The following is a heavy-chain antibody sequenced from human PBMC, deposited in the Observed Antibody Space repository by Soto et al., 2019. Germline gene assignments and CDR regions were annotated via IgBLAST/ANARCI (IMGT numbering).Heavy chain of an antibody. CDR1: GYTFTSYG. J-gene: IGHJ6*02. V-gene: IGHV1-18*01. CDR2: ISAYNGNT. D-gene: IGHD2-2*01. CDR3: ARVVLVPAAMYLPYYYYYGMDV. Sequence: QVQLVQSGAEVKKPGASVKVSCKASGYTFTSYGISWVRQAPGQGLEWMGWISAYNGNTNYAQKLQGRVTMTTDTSTSTAYMELRSLRSDDTAVYYGARVVLVPAAMYLPYYYYYGMDVWGQGTTVTVSS.